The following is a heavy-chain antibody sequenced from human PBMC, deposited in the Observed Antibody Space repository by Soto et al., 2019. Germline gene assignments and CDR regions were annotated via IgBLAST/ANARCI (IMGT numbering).Heavy chain of an antibody. CDR1: GYTFTNYG. D-gene: IGHD2-2*01. Sequence: ASVKVSCKTSGYTFTNYGINWVRQAPGQGLEWMGWISTHNGNTKYAQRVQGRVTMTTDTSTSTAYMELKSLTSDDTAVYYCARVPTPNQGDFDKNIWLDPWGQGTLVTVSS. V-gene: IGHV1-18*04. CDR2: ISTHNGNT. J-gene: IGHJ5*02. CDR3: ARVPTPNQGDFDKNIWLDP.